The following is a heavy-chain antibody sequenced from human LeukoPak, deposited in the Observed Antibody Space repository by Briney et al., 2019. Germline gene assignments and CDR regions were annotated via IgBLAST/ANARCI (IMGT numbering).Heavy chain of an antibody. Sequence: ASVKVSCKASGYTFTSYDINWVRQAPGQGLEWMGWINPNSGGTNYAQEFQGRVTMTRDTSISTAYMELSRLRSDDTAVYYCATLLRPDDYWGQGTLVTVSS. J-gene: IGHJ4*02. D-gene: IGHD3-3*01. CDR1: GYTFTSYD. CDR3: ATLLRPDDY. CDR2: INPNSGGT. V-gene: IGHV1-2*02.